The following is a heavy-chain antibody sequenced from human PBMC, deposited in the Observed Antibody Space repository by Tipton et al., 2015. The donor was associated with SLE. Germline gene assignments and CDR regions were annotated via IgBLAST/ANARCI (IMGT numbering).Heavy chain of an antibody. Sequence: SLRLSCPVSGFTFGDYGVSWVRQAPGKGLEWVGFIRSKAYGGTSDYAASVKGRFTISRDDSKSIAYLQMNSLKTEDTAVYYCTRVPAGKYHRADSYYYMDVWGKGTTVTVSS. D-gene: IGHD2-2*01. CDR3: TRVPAGKYHRADSYYYMDV. V-gene: IGHV3-49*04. J-gene: IGHJ6*03. CDR2: IRSKAYGGTS. CDR1: GFTFGDYG.